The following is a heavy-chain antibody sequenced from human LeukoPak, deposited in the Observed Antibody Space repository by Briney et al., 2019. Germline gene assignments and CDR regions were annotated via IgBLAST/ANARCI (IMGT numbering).Heavy chain of an antibody. J-gene: IGHJ4*02. CDR3: ARDAGYCTGGSCWYFDH. Sequence: GASVKDSCKASGYTFTGYYMHWVRQAPGQGLEWMGWINLNSGGTNFAQRFQGRVTMTRDTSISTAYMDLSRLISDDTAVYYCARDAGYCTGGSCWYFDHWGQGTLVTVSS. CDR2: INLNSGGT. V-gene: IGHV1-2*02. D-gene: IGHD2-15*01. CDR1: GYTFTGYY.